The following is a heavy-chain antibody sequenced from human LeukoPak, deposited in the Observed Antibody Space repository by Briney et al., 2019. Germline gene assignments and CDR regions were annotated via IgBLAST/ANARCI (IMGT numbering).Heavy chain of an antibody. V-gene: IGHV1-8*01. CDR3: ARNYGYYGFWSGYPQGHSNFDY. CDR2: MNPNSGNT. Sequence: ASVKVSCKASGYTFTSYDINWVRQATGQGLEWMGWMNPNSGNTGYAQKFQGRVTMTRNTSISTAYMELSSLRSEDTAVYYCARNYGYYGFWSGYPQGHSNFDYWGQGTLVTVSS. D-gene: IGHD3-3*01. CDR1: GYTFTSYD. J-gene: IGHJ4*02.